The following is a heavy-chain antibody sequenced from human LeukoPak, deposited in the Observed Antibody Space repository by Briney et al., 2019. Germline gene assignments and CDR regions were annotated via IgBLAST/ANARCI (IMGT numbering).Heavy chain of an antibody. J-gene: IGHJ4*02. Sequence: PGRSLRLSCAASGFTFSSYGMHWVRQAPGKGLEWVAVISYDGSNKYYADSVKCRFTISRDNSKNTLYLQMNSLRAEDTPVYSSERERATISSFDYWGTGALVTVSS. CDR1: GFTFSSYG. CDR2: ISYDGSNK. D-gene: IGHD5-24*01. V-gene: IGHV3-30*03. CDR3: ERERATISSFDY.